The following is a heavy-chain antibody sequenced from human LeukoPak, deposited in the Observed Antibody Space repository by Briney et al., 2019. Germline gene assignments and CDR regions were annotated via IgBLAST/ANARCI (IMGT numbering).Heavy chain of an antibody. Sequence: GGSLRLSCAASGFTVSSNYMSWVRQAPGKGLEWVSVIYSGGSTYYADSVKGRFTISRDNSKNTLYLQMNSLRAEDTAVYYCARDTGYYYDSSGHDAFDIWGQGTMVTVSS. CDR2: IYSGGST. CDR3: ARDTGYYYDSSGHDAFDI. J-gene: IGHJ3*02. CDR1: GFTVSSNY. V-gene: IGHV3-53*01. D-gene: IGHD3-22*01.